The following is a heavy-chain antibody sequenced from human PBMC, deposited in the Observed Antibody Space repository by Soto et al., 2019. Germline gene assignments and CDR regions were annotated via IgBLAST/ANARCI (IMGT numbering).Heavy chain of an antibody. CDR1: GYSFTSYL. Sequence: PGESLKISCKGSGYSFTSYLITWVRQMPGKGLEWMGRIDPSDSYANYSPSFQGHVTISADKSISTAYLQWSSLKASDTAMYYCARLGIAVAGTYGMDVWGQGTSVTVSS. J-gene: IGHJ6*02. D-gene: IGHD6-19*01. CDR2: IDPSDSYA. CDR3: ARLGIAVAGTYGMDV. V-gene: IGHV5-10-1*01.